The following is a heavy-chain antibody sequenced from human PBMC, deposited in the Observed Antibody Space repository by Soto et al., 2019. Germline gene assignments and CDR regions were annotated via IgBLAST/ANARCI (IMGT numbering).Heavy chain of an antibody. V-gene: IGHV1-18*01. CDR3: ARAQYYYDSSGPKLNWFDP. CDR2: ISAYNGNT. D-gene: IGHD3-22*01. CDR1: GYTFTSYG. Sequence: ASVKVSCKASGYTFTSYGINWVRPAPGQGLEWMGWISAYNGNTNYAQKVQGRVTMTTDTSTSTAYMELRSLRSDDTAVYYCARAQYYYDSSGPKLNWFDPWGQGTLVTVSS. J-gene: IGHJ5*02.